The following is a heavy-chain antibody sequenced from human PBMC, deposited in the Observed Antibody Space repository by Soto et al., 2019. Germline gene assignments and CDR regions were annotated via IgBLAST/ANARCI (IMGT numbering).Heavy chain of an antibody. Sequence: QVQLVQSGAEVKKPGASVKVSCKASGYSFTSYDINWVQQATGQGLEWMGWMNPKSGNTGYAQKFQGRVTMTRNTSISTGYMELSSLRSEDTAVYYCARVSMGSSSEDFQHWGQGTLVTVSS. CDR1: GYSFTSYD. J-gene: IGHJ1*01. CDR2: MNPKSGNT. CDR3: ARVSMGSSSEDFQH. V-gene: IGHV1-8*01. D-gene: IGHD6-6*01.